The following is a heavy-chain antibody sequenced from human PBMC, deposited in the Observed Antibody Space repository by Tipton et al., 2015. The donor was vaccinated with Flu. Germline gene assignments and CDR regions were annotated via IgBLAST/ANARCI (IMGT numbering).Heavy chain of an antibody. V-gene: IGHV4-4*07. CDR2: IYSSGST. J-gene: IGHJ5*02. CDR3: ARVPAFFTVSSWFDP. D-gene: IGHD4-17*01. CDR1: GGSISSFY. Sequence: TLSLTCNVSGGSISSFYWTWIRQPAGKGLEWIGRIYSSGSTKYNPSLKSRVTMSVDTSRNQFSLKLISVTAADTAVYYCARVPAFFTVSSWFDPWGQGTLLIVSS.